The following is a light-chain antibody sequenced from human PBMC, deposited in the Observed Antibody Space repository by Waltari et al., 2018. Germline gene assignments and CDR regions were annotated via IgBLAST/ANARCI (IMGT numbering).Light chain of an antibody. J-gene: IGKJ4*01. CDR2: DTS. CDR1: QSVSNY. CDR3: QQRAKWPLT. Sequence: EIVLTQSPAKLSLSPGERATLSCRASQSVSNYLAWYQQKPGQAPTLLIYDTSNRATDIPARFSGSGSGTDFTLTITSLEPGDSAICYCQQRAKWPLTFGGGTRVETK. V-gene: IGKV3-11*01.